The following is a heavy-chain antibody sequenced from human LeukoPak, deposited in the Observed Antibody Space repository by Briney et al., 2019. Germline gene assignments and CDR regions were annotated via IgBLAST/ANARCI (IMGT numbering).Heavy chain of an antibody. Sequence: GSLRLSCAASGFTFSSYNMNWVRQAPGKGLEWIGTIYYSGATYYNPSLKSRVTISVDTSKNQFSLKVSSVIAADTALYYCARHIWQSTARPWFDPWGQGTLVTVSS. CDR2: IYYSGAT. CDR3: ARHIWQSTARPWFDP. D-gene: IGHD2-21*01. J-gene: IGHJ5*02. V-gene: IGHV4-39*01. CDR1: GFTFSSYN.